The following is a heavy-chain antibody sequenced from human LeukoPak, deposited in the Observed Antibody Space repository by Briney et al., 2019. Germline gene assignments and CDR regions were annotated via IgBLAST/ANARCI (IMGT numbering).Heavy chain of an antibody. D-gene: IGHD3-10*01. CDR3: AKDPYINSRSGGFDY. V-gene: IGHV3-23*01. CDR2: ISGSGGST. CDR1: GVTFSSYA. Sequence: AGGSLRLSCAASGVTFSSYAMYWVRQAPGKGLEWGSAISGSGGSTYYADSVKGRFTISRDNSKNTLYLQMNSLRAEDTAVYYCAKDPYINSRSGGFDYWGQGTLVTVSS. J-gene: IGHJ4*02.